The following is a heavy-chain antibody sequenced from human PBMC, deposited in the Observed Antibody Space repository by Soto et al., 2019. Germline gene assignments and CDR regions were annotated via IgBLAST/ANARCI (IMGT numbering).Heavy chain of an antibody. CDR3: ARVAYCGGDCYRGFDP. CDR2: IYHSGST. D-gene: IGHD2-21*02. CDR1: GGSISSGGYS. J-gene: IGHJ5*02. Sequence: QLQLQESGSGLVKPSQTLSLTCAVSGGSISSGGYSWSWIRQPPGKGLEWIGYIYHSGSTYYNPSLKSRVTISVDRSKNQFSLKLSSVTAAATAVYYCARVAYCGGDCYRGFDPWGQGTLVTVSS. V-gene: IGHV4-30-2*01.